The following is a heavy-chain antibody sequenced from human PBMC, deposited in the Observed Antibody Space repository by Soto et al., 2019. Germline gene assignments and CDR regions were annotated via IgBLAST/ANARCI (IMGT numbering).Heavy chain of an antibody. CDR2: IYHSGST. Sequence: PSETLSLTCAVSGYSISSGYYWGWIRQPPGKGLEWIGSIYHSGSTYYNPSLKSRVTISADTSKNQFSLKLSSVTAADTAVYYCARDIAAGGDYWGQGTLVTVSS. CDR3: ARDIAAGGDY. V-gene: IGHV4-38-2*01. D-gene: IGHD3-10*01. J-gene: IGHJ4*02. CDR1: GYSISSGYY.